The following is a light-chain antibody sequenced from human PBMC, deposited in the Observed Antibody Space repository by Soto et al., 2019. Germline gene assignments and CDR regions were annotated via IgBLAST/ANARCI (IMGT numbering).Light chain of an antibody. CDR2: GAS. CDR1: QSVSSSY. V-gene: IGKV3-20*01. Sequence: EIVLTQSPGTLSLSPGERATLSCRASQSVSSSYLAWYQQKPGQAPRLLIYGASRRATGIPDRFGGSGSGTDFTLTISGLEPEDFAVYYCHQYGSSPLTFGGGTTVDI. CDR3: HQYGSSPLT. J-gene: IGKJ4*01.